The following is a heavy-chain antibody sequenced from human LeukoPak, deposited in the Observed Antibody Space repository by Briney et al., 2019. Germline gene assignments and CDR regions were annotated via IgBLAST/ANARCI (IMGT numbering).Heavy chain of an antibody. Sequence: PSETLSLTCTVSGGSISSGDYYWSWIRQPPGKGLEWIGYIYYSGSTYYNPSLKSRVTISVDTSKNQFSLKLSAVTAPDTAVYXXXXXXXXXXYXXCYGMDVWGQGTTVTVSS. CDR1: GGSISSGDYY. V-gene: IGHV4-30-4*01. CDR2: IYYSGST. CDR3: XXXXXXXXYXXCYGMDV. J-gene: IGHJ6*02.